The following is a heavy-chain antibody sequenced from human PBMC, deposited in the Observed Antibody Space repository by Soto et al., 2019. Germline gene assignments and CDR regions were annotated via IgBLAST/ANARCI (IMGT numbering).Heavy chain of an antibody. CDR3: TRDQGSHPGD. Sequence: QVQLQESGPGLVRPSGTVSLTCAVSGLSISSDNWWSWVRQPPGKGLEWIGEIHHSGSTNYNPSPKSRVTMSVVPSKDLFSLTLNSGTAADTAFYYCTRDQGSHPGDWGQGTLVSVSS. CDR1: GLSISSDNW. D-gene: IGHD6-13*01. V-gene: IGHV4-4*02. CDR2: IHHSGST. J-gene: IGHJ4*02.